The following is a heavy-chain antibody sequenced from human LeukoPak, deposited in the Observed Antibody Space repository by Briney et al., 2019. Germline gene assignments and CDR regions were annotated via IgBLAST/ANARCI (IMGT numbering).Heavy chain of an antibody. Sequence: SETLSLTCTVSGGSISSSSYYWGWIRQPPGTGLEWIGSIYYSGSTYYNPSLKSRVTISVDTSKNQFSLKLSSVTAADTAVYYCARPGRVYGSGQDYWGQGTLVTVSS. CDR3: ARPGRVYGSGQDY. V-gene: IGHV4-39*07. CDR2: IYYSGST. CDR1: GGSISSSSYY. J-gene: IGHJ4*02. D-gene: IGHD2-15*01.